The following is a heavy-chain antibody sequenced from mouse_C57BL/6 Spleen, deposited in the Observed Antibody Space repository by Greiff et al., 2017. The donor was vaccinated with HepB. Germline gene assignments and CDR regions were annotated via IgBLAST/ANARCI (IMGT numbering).Heavy chain of an antibody. CDR1: GYTFTSYW. J-gene: IGHJ1*03. V-gene: IGHV1-53*01. Sequence: QVQLQQPGTELVKPGASVKLSCKASGYTFTSYWMHWVKQRPGQGLEWIGNINPSNGGTNYNEKFKSKATLTVDKSSSTAYMQLSSLTSEDSAVYYCARGGGYDYDWYFDVWGTGTTVTVSS. CDR2: INPSNGGT. CDR3: ARGGGYDYDWYFDV. D-gene: IGHD2-4*01.